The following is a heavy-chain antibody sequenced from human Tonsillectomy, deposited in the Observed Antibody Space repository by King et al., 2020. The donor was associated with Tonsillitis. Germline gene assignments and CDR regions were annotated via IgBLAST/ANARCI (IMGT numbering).Heavy chain of an antibody. V-gene: IGHV3-23*04. CDR1: GFTFSTSA. CDR2: ISGSGDSS. Sequence: VQLVESGGGLVQPGGSLRLSCAASGFTFSTSAMSCVRQAPGKGLEWVSAISGSGDSSYYADSVKGRFTISRDISKNTLYLQMNSLRADDTAVYYCARNGYFYQSSGFYYIDYFDPWGQGTLLTVSS. D-gene: IGHD3-22*01. J-gene: IGHJ4*02. CDR3: ARNGYFYQSSGFYYIDYFDP.